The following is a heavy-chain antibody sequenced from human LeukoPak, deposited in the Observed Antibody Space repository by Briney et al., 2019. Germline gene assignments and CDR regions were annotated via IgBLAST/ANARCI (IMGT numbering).Heavy chain of an antibody. V-gene: IGHV4-38-2*02. J-gene: IGHJ6*02. CDR1: GYSIRSGYY. CDR3: AGVRSPRRYDYYGMDL. D-gene: IGHD3-10*02. CDR2: SYHSWNT. Sequence: PSETLSLTYTVSGYSIRSGYYWAWIRQPPGKGLEWIGSSYHSWNTNYNPTHKSQVPISIHTSKIQCSLKLSSGTAADTAVYYCAGVRSPRRYDYYGMDLGGQGTTLTVSS.